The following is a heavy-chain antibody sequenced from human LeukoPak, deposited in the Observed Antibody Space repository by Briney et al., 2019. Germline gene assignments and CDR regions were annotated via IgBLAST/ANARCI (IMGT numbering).Heavy chain of an antibody. CDR2: INHSGST. CDR1: GGSFSGYY. J-gene: IGHJ6*03. V-gene: IGHV4-34*01. Sequence: PSETLSLTCAVYGGSFSGYYWSWIRQPPGKGLEWIGEINHSGSTNYNPSLKSRVTISVDTSKNQFSLKLSSVTAADTAVYYCARGRSGMFNYYYYYMDVWGKGTTVTVSS. D-gene: IGHD1-26*01. CDR3: ARGRSGMFNYYYYYMDV.